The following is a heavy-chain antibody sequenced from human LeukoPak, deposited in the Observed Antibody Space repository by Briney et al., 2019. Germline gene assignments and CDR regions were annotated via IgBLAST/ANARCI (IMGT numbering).Heavy chain of an antibody. D-gene: IGHD1-7*01. CDR2: INHSGST. Sequence: KPSETLSLTCSVSGYSISSGFYWSWIRQPPGKGLEWIGEINHSGSTNYNPSLKSRVTISVDTSKNQFSLKLSSVTAADTAVYYCARVPDNWNYVRHFWFDPWGQGTLVTVSS. V-gene: IGHV4-38-2*02. J-gene: IGHJ5*02. CDR3: ARVPDNWNYVRHFWFDP. CDR1: GYSISSGFY.